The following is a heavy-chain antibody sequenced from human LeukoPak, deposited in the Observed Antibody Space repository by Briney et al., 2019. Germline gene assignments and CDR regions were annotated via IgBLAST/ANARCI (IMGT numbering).Heavy chain of an antibody. J-gene: IGHJ4*02. V-gene: IGHV4-59*08. CDR3: AASYPGDCGGDCYDFDY. D-gene: IGHD2-21*02. Sequence: SETLSLTCTVSGGSISSYYWSWLRQPPGKGLEWIGYIYYSGSTNYNPSLKSRVTISVDTSKNQFSLKLSSVTAADTAVYYCAASYPGDCGGDCYDFDYWGQGTLVTVSS. CDR2: IYYSGST. CDR1: GGSISSYY.